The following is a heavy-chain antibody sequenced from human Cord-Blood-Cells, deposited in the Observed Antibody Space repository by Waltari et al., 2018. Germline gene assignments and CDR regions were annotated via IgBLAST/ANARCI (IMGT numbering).Heavy chain of an antibody. CDR2: INPNSGGT. CDR1: GYTFTGHY. D-gene: IGHD1-7*01. Sequence: QVQLVQSAAEVKKPGASVKVSCKASGYTFTGHYMHWVRQAPGQGLEWMGWINPNSGGTNYAQKCQGRVTMTRDTSISTAYMELSRLRSDDTAVYYCAGKLELWGQGTLVTVSS. CDR3: AGKLEL. J-gene: IGHJ4*02. V-gene: IGHV1-2*02.